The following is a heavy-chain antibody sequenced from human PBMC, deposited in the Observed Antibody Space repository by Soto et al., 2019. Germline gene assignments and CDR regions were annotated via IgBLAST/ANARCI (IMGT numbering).Heavy chain of an antibody. Sequence: PSETLSLSCSVFGTSVSNYYWSWIRQPAGKGLEHIGRIYTSGSTSYNPSLKSRVTMSMDTSQTQIYLNLTSVTAADTAVYYCARGGIQLSYAFDYWGQGILVTVSS. CDR2: IYTSGST. CDR1: GTSVSNYY. D-gene: IGHD5-18*01. J-gene: IGHJ4*02. CDR3: ARGGIQLSYAFDY. V-gene: IGHV4-4*07.